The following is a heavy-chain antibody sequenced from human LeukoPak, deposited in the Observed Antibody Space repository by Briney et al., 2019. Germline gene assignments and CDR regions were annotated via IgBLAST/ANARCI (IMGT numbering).Heavy chain of an antibody. V-gene: IGHV3-30*02. CDR1: GFTFSSYG. J-gene: IGHJ4*02. CDR3: ARRVKRDFWSGYLRTFDY. D-gene: IGHD3-3*01. Sequence: GGSLRLSCAASGFTFSSYGMHWVRQAPGKGLEWVAFIRYDGSNKYYADSVKGRFTISRDNSKNTLYLQMNSLRAEDTAVYYCARRVKRDFWSGYLRTFDYWGQGTLVTVSS. CDR2: IRYDGSNK.